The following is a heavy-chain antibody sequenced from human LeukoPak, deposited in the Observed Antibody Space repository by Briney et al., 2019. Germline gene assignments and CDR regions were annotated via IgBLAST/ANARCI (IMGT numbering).Heavy chain of an antibody. CDR2: IYHSGST. V-gene: IGHV4-38-2*02. J-gene: IGHJ4*02. CDR1: GYSISSGYY. Sequence: SETLSLTCTVSGYSISSGYYWGWIRPPPGKGLEWIGSIYHSGSTYYNPSLKSRVTISVDTSKNQFSLKLSSVTAADTAVYYCARDGSGRGAMDYWGQGTLVTVSS. D-gene: IGHD3-10*01. CDR3: ARDGSGRGAMDY.